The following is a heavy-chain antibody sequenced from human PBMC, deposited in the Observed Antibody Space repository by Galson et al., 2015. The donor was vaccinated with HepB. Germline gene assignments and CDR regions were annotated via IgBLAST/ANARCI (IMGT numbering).Heavy chain of an antibody. D-gene: IGHD3-16*01. V-gene: IGHV3-23*01. CDR1: GSTFSSYA. J-gene: IGHJ5*02. CDR3: TKGGFADFGP. Sequence: SLRLSCAASGSTFSSYAMSWVRQAPGKGLEWVSTISGSGGSTFYADPVKGRFSISRDNSKNTLYLQMNNLRAEDTAIYYCTKGGFADFGPWGQGTLVTVSS. CDR2: ISGSGGST.